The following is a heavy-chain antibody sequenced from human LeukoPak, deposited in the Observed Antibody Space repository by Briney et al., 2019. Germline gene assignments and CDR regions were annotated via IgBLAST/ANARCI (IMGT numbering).Heavy chain of an antibody. Sequence: GGSLRLSCAASGFTFSSYSMNWVRQAPGKGLEWVSSISSSSSYIYYADSVKGRFTISRDNAKNSLYLQMNSLRAEDTAVYYCARGQDITMIVVPGDAFDIWGQGTMVTVSS. CDR1: GFTFSSYS. CDR3: ARGQDITMIVVPGDAFDI. D-gene: IGHD3-22*01. V-gene: IGHV3-21*01. CDR2: ISSSSSYI. J-gene: IGHJ3*02.